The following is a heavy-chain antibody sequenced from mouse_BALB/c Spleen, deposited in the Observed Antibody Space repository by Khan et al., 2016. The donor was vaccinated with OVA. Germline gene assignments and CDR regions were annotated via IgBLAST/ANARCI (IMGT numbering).Heavy chain of an antibody. J-gene: IGHJ4*01. CDR1: GFTFSSYA. D-gene: IGHD2-2*01. CDR3: GRLVDY. Sequence: EVELVESGGGLVKPGGSLKLSCAASGFTFSSYAVSWIRQSPEKRLEWVASINSGGSTYYPDSVKARFTISRDDARNILYLQMGSLRSEDTAMYYCGRLVDYWGQGTSVTVSA. V-gene: IGHV5-6-5*01. CDR2: INSGGST.